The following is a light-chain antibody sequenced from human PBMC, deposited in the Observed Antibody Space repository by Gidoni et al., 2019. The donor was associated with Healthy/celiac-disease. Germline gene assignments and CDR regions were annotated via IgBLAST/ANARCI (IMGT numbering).Light chain of an antibody. CDR1: SSDVGGYNY. J-gene: IGLJ2*01. CDR3: CSYAGSL. Sequence: QSALTQPRSVSGSPGQSVTISCTGTSSDVGGYNYVSWYQQHPGKAPKLMIYEVSTRPSGVPDRFSGSKSGNTASLTMSGLQAEDEADYYCCSYAGSLFGGGTKLTVL. CDR2: EVS. V-gene: IGLV2-11*01.